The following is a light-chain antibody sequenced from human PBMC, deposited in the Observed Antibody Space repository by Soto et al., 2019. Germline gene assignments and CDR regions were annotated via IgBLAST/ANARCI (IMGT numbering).Light chain of an antibody. J-gene: IGKJ2*01. CDR2: GSS. CDR1: QSVSNNY. Sequence: EIVLTQSPGTLSLSPGERATLSCRASQSVSNNYLAWYQQKPGQAPRLLIYGSSSRATGIPDRFSASGSGTDFTLTISRLEPEDSAVYLCQQYGGSPPYTFGQGTNVEIK. CDR3: QQYGGSPPYT. V-gene: IGKV3-20*01.